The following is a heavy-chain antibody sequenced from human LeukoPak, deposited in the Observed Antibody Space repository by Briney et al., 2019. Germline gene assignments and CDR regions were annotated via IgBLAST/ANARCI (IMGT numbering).Heavy chain of an antibody. V-gene: IGHV3-7*05. Sequence: GGSLRLSCTASGFTFSSYWMSWVRQTPEKGLEWVANIKQDGSEKVYVDSVKGRFTISRDNAKSSLYLQMSGLRAEDTAVYYCARDPYSSSWSYGMGVWGQGTTVTVSS. CDR1: GFTFSSYW. CDR2: IKQDGSEK. D-gene: IGHD6-13*01. CDR3: ARDPYSSSWSYGMGV. J-gene: IGHJ6*02.